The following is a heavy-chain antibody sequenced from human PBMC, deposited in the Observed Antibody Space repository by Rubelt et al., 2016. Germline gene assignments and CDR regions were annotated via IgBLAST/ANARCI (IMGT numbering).Heavy chain of an antibody. V-gene: IGHV4-4*09. CDR3: ASSPGYYYGMDV. CDR2: GST. J-gene: IGHJ6*02. Sequence: GSTNYNPSLKSRVTISVDTSKNQFSLKLSSVTAADTAVYYCASSPGYYYGMDVWGQGTTVTVSS.